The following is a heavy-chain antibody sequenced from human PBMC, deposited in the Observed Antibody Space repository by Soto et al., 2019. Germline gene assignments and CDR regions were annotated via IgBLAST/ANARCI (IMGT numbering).Heavy chain of an antibody. Sequence: EVQLVESGGGLVQPGGSLRLSCAASGFTLSGRSMHWVRQAPGKGLVWVSGIDNAGTDSTYADSVKGRFTISRDDAKNSLFLQMNSLRAEDTAVYYCVRSGTARLLRHSWFDTWGQGTLVTVSS. CDR1: GFTLSGRS. CDR2: IDNAGTDS. D-gene: IGHD2-21*01. CDR3: VRSGTARLLRHSWFDT. J-gene: IGHJ5*02. V-gene: IGHV3-74*01.